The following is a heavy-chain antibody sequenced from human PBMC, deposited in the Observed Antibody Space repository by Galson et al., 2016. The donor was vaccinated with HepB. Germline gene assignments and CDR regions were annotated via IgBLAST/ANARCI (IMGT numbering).Heavy chain of an antibody. CDR1: GGTFSSYT. J-gene: IGHJ4*02. Sequence: SVKVSCKASGGTFSSYTISWVRQAPGQGLEWMGGITPIFGTANYAQKFQGRVTITADESTSTAYMELSSLRSEDTAVYYCARGDTAIVASFLDYWGQGTLVTVSS. V-gene: IGHV1-69*13. CDR3: ARGDTAIVASFLDY. D-gene: IGHD5-18*01. CDR2: ITPIFGTA.